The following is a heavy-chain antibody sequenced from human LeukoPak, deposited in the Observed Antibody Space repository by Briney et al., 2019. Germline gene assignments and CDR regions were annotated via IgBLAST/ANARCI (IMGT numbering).Heavy chain of an antibody. J-gene: IGHJ6*02. V-gene: IGHV3-23*01. Sequence: GGSLSLSCAASGFTFSSYAMSWVRQAPGKGLEWVSAISGSGGSTYYADSVKGRFTISRDNSKNTLYLQMNSLRAEDTAVYYCAKSLDYGSGSYYLQYYYYYGMDVWGQGTTVTVSS. D-gene: IGHD3-10*01. CDR3: AKSLDYGSGSYYLQYYYYYGMDV. CDR2: ISGSGGST. CDR1: GFTFSSYA.